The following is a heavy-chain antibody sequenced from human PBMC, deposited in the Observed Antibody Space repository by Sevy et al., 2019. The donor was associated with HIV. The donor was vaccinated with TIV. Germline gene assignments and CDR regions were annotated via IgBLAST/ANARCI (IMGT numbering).Heavy chain of an antibody. D-gene: IGHD3-22*01. J-gene: IGHJ5*02. CDR2: IYKKGNT. Sequence: SETLSLTCTVSGASISSGNYYWTWIRQHPGRGLEWIGYIYKKGNTYSNPSLKSRVTISLETSKNQFSLKLNSVTVADTAIYYCARGSYSYDSRDDWFDPWGQGTLVTVSS. CDR3: ARGSYSYDSRDDWFDP. CDR1: GASISSGNYY. V-gene: IGHV4-31*03.